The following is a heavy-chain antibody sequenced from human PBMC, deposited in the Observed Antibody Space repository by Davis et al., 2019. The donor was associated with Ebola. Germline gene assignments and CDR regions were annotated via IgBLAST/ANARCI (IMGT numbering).Heavy chain of an antibody. J-gene: IGHJ6*02. CDR1: GFSVSTKY. Sequence: PGGSLRLSCAASGFSVSTKYMNWVRRAQGKGLQWFSILYSGGTPYYADSVKGRFTISRDSSKNTVYLQMNSLRAEDTAVYYCARGDFYYGVDVWGQGTTVTVSS. CDR3: ARGDFYYGVDV. V-gene: IGHV3-53*01. CDR2: LYSGGTP.